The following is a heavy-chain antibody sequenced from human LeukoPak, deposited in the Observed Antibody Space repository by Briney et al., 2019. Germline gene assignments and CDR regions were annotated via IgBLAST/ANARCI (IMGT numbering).Heavy chain of an antibody. V-gene: IGHV3-48*02. CDR1: GFTFTSYT. CDR2: IRTSGGVV. CDR3: VRDQFYAFDV. Sequence: GGSLRLSCAASGFTFTSYTMNWVRQAPGKGLEWISYIRTSGGVVSYTDSVRGRFIISTDSAKNSLYLQMNSLRDDDTAVYYCVRDQFYAFDVWGQGTMVTVTS. J-gene: IGHJ3*01.